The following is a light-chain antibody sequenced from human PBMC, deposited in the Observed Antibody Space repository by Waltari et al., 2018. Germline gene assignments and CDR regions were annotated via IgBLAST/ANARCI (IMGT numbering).Light chain of an antibody. CDR1: QSVSSSY. CDR3: QYADTSLIT. J-gene: IGKJ5*01. V-gene: IGKV3-20*01. CDR2: GAS. Sequence: EIALTQSPGTLSLSPGERATLSCRASQSVSSSYLAWYHHKPGQAPRLLIYGASNRATGIPDRFSGSGSGTEFTLTINRLEPEDFAVYYCQYADTSLITFGQGTRLEIK.